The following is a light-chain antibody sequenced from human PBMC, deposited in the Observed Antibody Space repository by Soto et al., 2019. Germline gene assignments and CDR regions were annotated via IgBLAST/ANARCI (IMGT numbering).Light chain of an antibody. J-gene: IGLJ1*01. CDR3: IAYTGTSTPYV. CDR1: SSDIGTYHY. Sequence: QSALTQPASVSRSPGQSITISCTGSSSDIGTYHYVSWYQQHPGKAPKLMIYQITDRPSGVSNRFSGSKSGNTASLTISGLQAEDEADYYCIAYTGTSTPYVFGTGTKLTVL. CDR2: QIT. V-gene: IGLV2-14*01.